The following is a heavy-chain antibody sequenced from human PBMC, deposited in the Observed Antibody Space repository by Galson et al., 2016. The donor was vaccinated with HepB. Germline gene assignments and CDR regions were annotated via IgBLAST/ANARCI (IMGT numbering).Heavy chain of an antibody. CDR1: GFPFTTYY. D-gene: IGHD6-13*01. CDR2: INPHSGAT. CDR3: ARDRGVAAAPIDF. V-gene: IGHV1-2*06. Sequence: SVKVSCKASGFPFTTYYIHWVRQAPGRGLEWMGRINPHSGATNYAQKFQGRVTMTRDTSINTAYMELSRLRSDDTAVYYCARDRGVAAAPIDFWGQGTLITVSS. J-gene: IGHJ4*02.